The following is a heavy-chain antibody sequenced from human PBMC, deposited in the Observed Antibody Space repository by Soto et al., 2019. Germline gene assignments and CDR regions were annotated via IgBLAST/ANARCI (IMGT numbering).Heavy chain of an antibody. CDR3: VRESTTSGPNWFDT. D-gene: IGHD1-1*01. V-gene: IGHV4-30-2*06. CDR1: GGSINSGRSS. Sequence: SETLSLTCSVSGGSINSGRSSWNWIRQSPGKGLEWIAYIYHSGSTYYNPSLKSRVTISVDRSENQFSLKLTSVAAADTAVYYCVRESTTSGPNWFDTWGPGILVTVSS. CDR2: IYHSGST. J-gene: IGHJ5*02.